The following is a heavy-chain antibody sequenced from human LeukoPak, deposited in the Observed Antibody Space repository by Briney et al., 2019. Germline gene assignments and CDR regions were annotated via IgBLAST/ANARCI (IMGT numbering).Heavy chain of an antibody. CDR1: GFTFSSYA. CDR2: ISGSGGST. V-gene: IGHV3-23*01. J-gene: IGHJ4*02. D-gene: IGHD2-2*01. CDR3: ARGNPTSCYACYFDY. Sequence: AGGSLRLSCAAPGFTFSSYAMSWVRQAPGKGLEWVSAISGSGGSTYYADSVKGRFTISRDNSKNTLYLQMNSLRAEDTAVYYCARGNPTSCYACYFDYWGQGTLVTVSS.